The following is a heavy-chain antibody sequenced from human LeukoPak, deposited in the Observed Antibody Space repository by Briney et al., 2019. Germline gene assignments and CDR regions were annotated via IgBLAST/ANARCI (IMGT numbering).Heavy chain of an antibody. V-gene: IGHV6-1*01. CDR3: ARDRDLGFGELLLDY. D-gene: IGHD3-10*01. J-gene: IGHJ4*02. Sequence: SQTLSLTCAISGDSVSSNSAAWNWIRQSPSRGLEWLGRTYYRSKWYNDYAVSVKSRITINPDTSKNQFSLKLSSVTAADTAVYYCARDRDLGFGELLLDYWGQGTLVTVSS. CDR2: TYYRSKWYN. CDR1: GDSVSSNSAA.